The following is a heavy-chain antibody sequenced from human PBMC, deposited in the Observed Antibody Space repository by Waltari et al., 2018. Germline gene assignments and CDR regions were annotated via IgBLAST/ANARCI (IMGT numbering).Heavy chain of an antibody. CDR2: TYYSEST. J-gene: IGHJ4*02. D-gene: IGHD7-27*01. CDR3: ARLANWGLYYFDY. Sequence: QVQLQESGPGLVKPSQTLSLTCTVSGGSISSGGYYWSWIRQHPGKGLEWIGYTYYSESTYYNPSLKSRVTISVDTSKNQFSLKLSSVTAADTAVYYCARLANWGLYYFDYWGQGTLVTVSS. CDR1: GGSISSGGYY. V-gene: IGHV4-31*03.